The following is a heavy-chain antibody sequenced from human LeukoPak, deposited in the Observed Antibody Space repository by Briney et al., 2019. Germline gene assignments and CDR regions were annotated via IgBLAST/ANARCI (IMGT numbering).Heavy chain of an antibody. J-gene: IGHJ4*02. CDR2: INHNGST. CDR1: GGSFSGYY. D-gene: IGHD5-18*01. CDR3: ARGSNSYGYYRRPFDY. V-gene: IGHV4-34*01. Sequence: PSETLSLTCAVYGGSFSGYYWSWIRQPPGKGLEWIGEINHNGSTNYNPSLKSRVTISVDTSKNQFSLKLSSVTAADTAVYYCARGSNSYGYYRRPFDYWGQGTLVTVSS.